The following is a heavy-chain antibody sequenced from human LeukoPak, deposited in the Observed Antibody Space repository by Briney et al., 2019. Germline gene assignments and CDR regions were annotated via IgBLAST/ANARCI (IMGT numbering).Heavy chain of an antibody. CDR1: GFTFDDYA. D-gene: IGHD1-26*01. Sequence: GGSLRLSCAASGFTFDDYAMHWVRQVPGKGLEWVSGISWNSGSKGYADSVKGRFTISRDNAKNSLYLQMNSLRAEDTALYYCAKNIHGGNYYYFDYWGQGTLVTVSS. V-gene: IGHV3-9*01. CDR2: ISWNSGSK. J-gene: IGHJ4*02. CDR3: AKNIHGGNYYYFDY.